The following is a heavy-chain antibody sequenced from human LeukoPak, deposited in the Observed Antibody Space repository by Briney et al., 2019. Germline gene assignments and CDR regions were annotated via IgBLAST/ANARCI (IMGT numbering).Heavy chain of an antibody. V-gene: IGHV1-8*02. J-gene: IGHJ4*02. CDR1: GGTFSSYA. CDR3: VGLPAAMDL. CDR2: MNPNSGNT. D-gene: IGHD2-2*01. Sequence: ASVKVSCKASGGTFSSYAISWVRQAPGQGLEWMGWMNPNSGNTGYAQKFQGRVTMTRNTSISTAYMELSSLRSEDTAVYYCVGLPAAMDLWGQGTLVTVSS.